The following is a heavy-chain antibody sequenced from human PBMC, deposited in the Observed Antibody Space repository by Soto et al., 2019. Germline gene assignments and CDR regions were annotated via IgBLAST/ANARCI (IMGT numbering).Heavy chain of an antibody. CDR3: TTDTAAAIPVGRDRFDP. D-gene: IGHD2-2*02. CDR2: IKSKTDGGTT. J-gene: IGHJ5*02. CDR1: GFTFSNAW. Sequence: EVQLVESGGGLVKPGGSLRLSCAASGFTFSNAWMNWVRQAPGKGLEWVGRIKSKTDGGTTDYAAPVKGRFTISRDDSKNTLYLQRNSLKTEDTAVYYCTTDTAAAIPVGRDRFDPWGQGTLVTVSS. V-gene: IGHV3-15*07.